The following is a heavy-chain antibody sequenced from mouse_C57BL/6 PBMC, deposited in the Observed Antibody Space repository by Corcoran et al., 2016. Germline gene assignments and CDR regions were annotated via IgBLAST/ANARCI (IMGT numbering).Heavy chain of an antibody. Sequence: EVQLQQSGPVLVKPGASVKMSCKASGYTFTDYYMNWVKQSHGKSLEWIGVINPYNGGTSYNQKFKGKATLTVDKSSSTAYMELRSLTSEDSAVYYCAREGDYYFDYRGQGTTLTVSS. V-gene: IGHV1-19*01. J-gene: IGHJ2*01. CDR3: AREGDYYFDY. CDR1: GYTFTDYY. CDR2: INPYNGGT.